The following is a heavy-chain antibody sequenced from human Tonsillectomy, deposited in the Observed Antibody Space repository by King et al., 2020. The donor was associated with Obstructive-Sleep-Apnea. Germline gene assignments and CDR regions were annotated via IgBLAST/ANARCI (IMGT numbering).Heavy chain of an antibody. CDR1: GGSISSSSYY. D-gene: IGHD5-18*01. V-gene: IGHV4-39*07. CDR2: IHYSGST. Sequence: LQLQESGPGLVKPSETLSLTCTVSGGSISSSSYYWGWIRQPPGKGLEGIGSIHYSGSTYYNPSLKGRVTISVDTSNNQFSLKLTSLTAADTAVYYCARDIGYSYGIDYWGQGTLVTVSS. CDR3: ARDIGYSYGIDY. J-gene: IGHJ4*02.